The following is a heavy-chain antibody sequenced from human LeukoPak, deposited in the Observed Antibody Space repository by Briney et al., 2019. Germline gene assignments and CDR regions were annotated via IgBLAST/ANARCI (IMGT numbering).Heavy chain of an antibody. CDR1: GFTFSNYW. J-gene: IGHJ4*02. CDR2: INTDGSSK. CDR3: ARGGGSSGWYY. D-gene: IGHD6-19*01. V-gene: IGHV3-74*01. Sequence: GGSLLLSCAASGFTFSNYWMHWVRQAPGKGRVWVSRINTDGSSKSYADSVKGRFTISRDNAKNTLYLQMNSLRAEDTAVYYCARGGGSSGWYYWGQGTLVTVSS.